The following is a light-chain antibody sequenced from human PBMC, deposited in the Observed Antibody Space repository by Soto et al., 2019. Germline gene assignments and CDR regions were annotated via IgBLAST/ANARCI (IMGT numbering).Light chain of an antibody. V-gene: IGKV3-20*01. Sequence: EIVLTQSPGTLSLSPGERATLSCRASQSVSSSYLAWYQQKPGQAPRLIISGASSRATGIPDRFSGSGSGTDFTLGITRLEPEDFAEYYCQQYGNSLSITFGRGTRLEIK. CDR2: GAS. J-gene: IGKJ5*01. CDR1: QSVSSSY. CDR3: QQYGNSLSIT.